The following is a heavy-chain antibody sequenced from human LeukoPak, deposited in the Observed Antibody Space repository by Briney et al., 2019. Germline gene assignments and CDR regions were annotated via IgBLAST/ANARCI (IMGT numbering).Heavy chain of an antibody. V-gene: IGHV4-34*01. Sequence: PSETLSLTCAVYGGSVSGYYWSWIRQPPGKGLEWIGEINHSGSTNYNPSLKSRVTISVDTSKNQFSLKLSSVTAADTAVYYCARAFRYYGSGSYLSYWGQGTLVTVSS. CDR1: GGSVSGYY. D-gene: IGHD3-10*01. CDR3: ARAFRYYGSGSYLSY. J-gene: IGHJ4*02. CDR2: INHSGST.